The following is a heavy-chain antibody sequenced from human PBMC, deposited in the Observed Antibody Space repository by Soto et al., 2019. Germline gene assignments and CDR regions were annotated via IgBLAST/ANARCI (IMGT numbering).Heavy chain of an antibody. J-gene: IGHJ6*02. V-gene: IGHV1-18*01. CDR3: PRGYYYGSGRPPPGGMDV. Sequence: QVHLVQSGAEVKKPGASVKVSCKASGYTFTNYDINWVRQAPGQGLEWMGWISTYTGNTNYAQKLQGRVTMTTDTSTSTAYMELRHRRSDDTALYYCPRGYYYGSGRPPPGGMDVWGQGTTVTVSS. CDR1: GYTFTNYD. D-gene: IGHD3-10*01. CDR2: ISTYTGNT.